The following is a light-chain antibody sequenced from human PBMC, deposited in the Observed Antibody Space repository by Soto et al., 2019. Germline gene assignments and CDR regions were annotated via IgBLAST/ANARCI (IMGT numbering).Light chain of an antibody. Sequence: DIQMTQSPSSLSASVGDRVTITCRASQSITIYLNWYQHKPGKAPKLLIYSSSTLQSGVPSRFGGTVSGTDFTLTINSLQPEDFAAYYCQQSYSSPYTFGQGT. CDR3: QQSYSSPYT. J-gene: IGKJ2*01. V-gene: IGKV1-39*01. CDR1: QSITIY. CDR2: SSS.